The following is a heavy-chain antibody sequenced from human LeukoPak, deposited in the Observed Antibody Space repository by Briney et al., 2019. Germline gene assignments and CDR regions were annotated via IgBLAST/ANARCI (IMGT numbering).Heavy chain of an antibody. CDR3: ATGPYYDSSGYYGPDY. D-gene: IGHD3-22*01. Sequence: GASLRLSCAASGFTFSNYAMSWVRQAPGKGLEWVSAISGSGGSTYYADSVKGRFTISRDNSKNTLYLQMNSLRAEDTAVYYCATGPYYDSSGYYGPDYWGQGTLVTGSS. CDR2: ISGSGGST. CDR1: GFTFSNYA. V-gene: IGHV3-23*01. J-gene: IGHJ4*02.